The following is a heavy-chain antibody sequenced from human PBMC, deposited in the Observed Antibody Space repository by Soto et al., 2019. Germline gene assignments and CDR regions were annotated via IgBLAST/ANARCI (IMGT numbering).Heavy chain of an antibody. Sequence: QVQLVQSGAEVKKPGASVKVSCKASGYTFTRDQIHWVRKAPGQGLEWMGMIDPSGGKTNYAQKFHGKVTMTMDTSTSTVYMALSSLRSHDTAIYFCARVMRSLLSITALATWGQGTLVTVSS. CDR2: IDPSGGKT. J-gene: IGHJ5*02. D-gene: IGHD5-18*01. V-gene: IGHV1-46*01. CDR1: GYTFTRDQ. CDR3: ARVMRSLLSITALAT.